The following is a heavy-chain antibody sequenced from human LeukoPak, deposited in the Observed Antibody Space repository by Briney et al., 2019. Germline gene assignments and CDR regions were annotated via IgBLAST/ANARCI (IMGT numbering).Heavy chain of an antibody. V-gene: IGHV3-21*06. CDR3: ARATSEDTALDY. Sequence: GGSLRLSCAASGFTFSSFSMNWVRQAPGMGLEWVSSMSETGSRQFYTDSVKGRFSISRDNAKNSVYLHLNSPKVEDTAIYYCARATSEDTALDYWGQGTLVTVSS. J-gene: IGHJ4*02. D-gene: IGHD5-18*01. CDR2: MSETGSRQ. CDR1: GFTFSSFS.